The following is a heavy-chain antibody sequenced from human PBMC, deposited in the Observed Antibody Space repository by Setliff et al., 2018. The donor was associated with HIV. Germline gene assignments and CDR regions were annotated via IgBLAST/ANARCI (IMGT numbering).Heavy chain of an antibody. Sequence: GVSLRLSCAASGFSFGSHSMAWVRQAPGKGLEWVAYISSTSATIFYADSVKGRFTISRDNDEKSLFLQMNDLRAEDSGMYYCARDPVAAVVLGFDNWFDPWGQGTLVTVSS. CDR1: GFSFGSHS. CDR3: ARDPVAAVVLGFDNWFDP. V-gene: IGHV3-48*01. J-gene: IGHJ5*02. D-gene: IGHD2-15*01. CDR2: ISSTSATI.